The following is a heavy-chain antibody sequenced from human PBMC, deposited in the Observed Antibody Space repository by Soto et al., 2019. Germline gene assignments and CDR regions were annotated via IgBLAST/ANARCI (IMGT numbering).Heavy chain of an antibody. CDR3: ARPFSPYDFWSGYYSY. D-gene: IGHD3-3*01. CDR1: GFTFSDSY. Sequence: GGSLRLSCAASGFTFSDSYMSWIRQAPGKGLEWVSYISSSSSYTNYADSVKGRFTISRDNAKNSLYLQMNSLRAEDTAVYYCARPFSPYDFWSGYYSYWGQGTLVTVSS. CDR2: ISSSSSYT. V-gene: IGHV3-11*06. J-gene: IGHJ4*02.